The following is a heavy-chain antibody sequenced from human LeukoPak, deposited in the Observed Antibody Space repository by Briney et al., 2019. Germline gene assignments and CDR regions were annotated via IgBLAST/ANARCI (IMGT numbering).Heavy chain of an antibody. Sequence: PGASVHVSCKVSGYTLTELSMHWVRQAPGKGLEWMGGFDPEDGETIYAQKFQGRVTMTEDTSTDTASMELSSLRSEDTAVYYCATGQHMVRVFILGHWGQGRLASVSS. V-gene: IGHV1-24*01. D-gene: IGHD3-10*01. CDR2: FDPEDGET. CDR3: ATGQHMVRVFILGH. J-gene: IGHJ1*01. CDR1: GYTLTELS.